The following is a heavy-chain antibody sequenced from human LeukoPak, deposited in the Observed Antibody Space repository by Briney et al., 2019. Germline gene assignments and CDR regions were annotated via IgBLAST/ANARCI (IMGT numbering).Heavy chain of an antibody. CDR2: IWYDGSNK. CDR3: ARDDVGATCFDY. CDR1: GFTFSSYG. Sequence: GGSLRLSCAASGFTFSSYGMHWVRQAPGKGLEWVAVIWYDGSNKYYADSVKGRFTISRDNSKNTLYLQMNSLRAEDTAVYYCARDDVGATCFDYWGQGTLVTVSS. D-gene: IGHD1-26*01. J-gene: IGHJ4*02. V-gene: IGHV3-33*01.